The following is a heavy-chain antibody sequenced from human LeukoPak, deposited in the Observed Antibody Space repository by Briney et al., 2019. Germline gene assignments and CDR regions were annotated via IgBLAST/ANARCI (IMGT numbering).Heavy chain of an antibody. V-gene: IGHV3-64D*06. CDR2: ISSNGGST. CDR3: VKSYYDTLTGYAYDY. J-gene: IGHJ4*02. D-gene: IGHD3-9*01. CDR1: GFTFSSYA. Sequence: PGGSLRLSCSASGFTFSSYAMHWVRQAPGKGLEYVSAISSNGGSTYYADSVKGRFTISRDNSKNTLYLQMSSLRAEDTAVYYCVKSYYDTLTGYAYDYWGQGTLVTVSS.